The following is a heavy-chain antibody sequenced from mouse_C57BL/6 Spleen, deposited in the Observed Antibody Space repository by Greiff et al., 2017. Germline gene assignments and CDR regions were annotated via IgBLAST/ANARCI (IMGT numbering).Heavy chain of an antibody. CDR1: GYTFTDHI. Sequence: VQLQQSGAELASPGASVTLSCKASGYTFTDHIMNWVKKRPGQGLEWIGRIYPVSGETNYNQKFMGKATVSVDRSSSTVYMVLNSLTSEDPAVYYCGRGGLRDYYAMDYWGQGTSVTVSS. J-gene: IGHJ4*01. D-gene: IGHD2-2*01. CDR2: IYPVSGET. V-gene: IGHV1-11*01. CDR3: GRGGLRDYYAMDY.